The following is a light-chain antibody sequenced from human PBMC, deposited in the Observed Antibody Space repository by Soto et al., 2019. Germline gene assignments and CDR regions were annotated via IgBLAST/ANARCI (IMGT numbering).Light chain of an antibody. CDR1: QTVNSDY. Sequence: EIVLTQSPGTLSLSPGETATLSCRASQTVNSDYLAWFQQRPGQAPRLLILATSRRATDIPDRLSGSGSGTDFTLAIRRMEPEDFAVYYCQQYGSSGTFGQGTRLEIK. CDR2: ATS. CDR3: QQYGSSGT. V-gene: IGKV3-20*01. J-gene: IGKJ5*01.